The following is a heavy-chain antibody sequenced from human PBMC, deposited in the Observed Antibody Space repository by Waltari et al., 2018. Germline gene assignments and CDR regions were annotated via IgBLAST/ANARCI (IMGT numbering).Heavy chain of an antibody. D-gene: IGHD2-2*01. Sequence: QVQLQQWGAGLLKPSETLSLTCAVSGGSFSGYYWSWIRHPPGKGLAWIGEINHSGSTNDNPSLKSRVTISVDTSKNQFSLKLSSVTAADTAVYYGAKEGGGIVVVPAARFKLDSRGSDYWGQGTLVTVSS. CDR1: GGSFSGYY. CDR2: INHSGST. CDR3: AKEGGGIVVVPAARFKLDSRGSDY. J-gene: IGHJ4*02. V-gene: IGHV4-34*01.